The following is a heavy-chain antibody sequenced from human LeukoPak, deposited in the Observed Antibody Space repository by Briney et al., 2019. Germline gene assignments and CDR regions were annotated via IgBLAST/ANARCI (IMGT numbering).Heavy chain of an antibody. CDR1: GFTLSSYE. CDR3: ARDASLAGDRVEY. Sequence: GGSLRLSCAASGFTLSSYEMSWVRQVPGKGLEWVSFISSTGSAIFYADSVKGRFTISRDNAKNSVYLQMNSLRAEDTGVYYCARDASLAGDRVEYWGQGNLGTVSS. CDR2: ISSTGSAI. J-gene: IGHJ4*02. V-gene: IGHV3-48*03. D-gene: IGHD3-16*01.